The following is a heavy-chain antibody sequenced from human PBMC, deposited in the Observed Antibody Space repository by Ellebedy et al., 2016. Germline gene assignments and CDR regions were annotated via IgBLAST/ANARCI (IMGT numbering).Heavy chain of an antibody. V-gene: IGHV4-34*01. CDR1: GGSFSGYY. Sequence: SETLSLTCAVYGGSFSGYYWSWIRQPPGKGLEWIGEINHSGSTNYNPSLKSRVTISVDTSKNQFSLKLSSVTAADTAFYYCAKSPLVVVAATCLDYWGQGTLVTVSS. CDR3: AKSPLVVVAATCLDY. D-gene: IGHD2-15*01. CDR2: INHSGST. J-gene: IGHJ4*02.